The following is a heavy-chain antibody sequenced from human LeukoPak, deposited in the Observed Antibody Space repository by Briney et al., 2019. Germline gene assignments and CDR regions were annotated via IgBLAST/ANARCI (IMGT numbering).Heavy chain of an antibody. Sequence: PGGSLRLSCAASGFTFDDYAMHWVRQAPGKGLEWVSGISWNSGSIGYADSVKGRFTISRDNAKNSLYLQMNSLRAEDTALYYCAKDVDLAVPGQFDYWGQGTLVTVSS. J-gene: IGHJ4*02. D-gene: IGHD6-19*01. CDR3: AKDVDLAVPGQFDY. CDR1: GFTFDDYA. CDR2: ISWNSGSI. V-gene: IGHV3-9*01.